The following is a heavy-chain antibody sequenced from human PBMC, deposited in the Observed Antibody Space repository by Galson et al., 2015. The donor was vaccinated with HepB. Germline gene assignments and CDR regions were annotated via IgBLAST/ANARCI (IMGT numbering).Heavy chain of an antibody. CDR2: ISYDGSNK. V-gene: IGHV3-30-3*01. CDR3: ARGHCSSTSCYHDAFDI. J-gene: IGHJ3*02. D-gene: IGHD2-2*01. Sequence: SLRLSCAASGFTFSSYAMHWVRQAPGKGLEWVAVISYDGSNKYYADSVKGRFTISRDNSKNTLYLQMNSLRAEDTAVYYCARGHCSSTSCYHDAFDIWGQGTMVTVSS. CDR1: GFTFSSYA.